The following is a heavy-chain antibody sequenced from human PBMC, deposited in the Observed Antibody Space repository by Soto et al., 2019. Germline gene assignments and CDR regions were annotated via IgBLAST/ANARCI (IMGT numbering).Heavy chain of an antibody. CDR1: GGSISSGGYY. J-gene: IGHJ6*02. Sequence: PSETLSLTCTVSGGSISSGGYYWSWIRQHPGNGLEWIGYIYYSGSTYYNPSLKSRVTISVDTSKNQFSLKLSSVTAADTAVYYCARDELRRYYGMDVWGQGTRVTVSS. D-gene: IGHD1-26*01. CDR3: ARDELRRYYGMDV. CDR2: IYYSGST. V-gene: IGHV4-31*03.